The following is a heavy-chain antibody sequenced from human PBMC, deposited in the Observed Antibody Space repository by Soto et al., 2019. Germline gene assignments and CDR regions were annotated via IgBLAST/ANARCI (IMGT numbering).Heavy chain of an antibody. CDR1: RFTFSSYL. CDR2: IKQDGSET. V-gene: IGHV3-7*01. CDR3: ARSGVGVRWPTDRWYYYGMDV. Sequence: GGSLRLSCAASRFTFSSYLMSWVRQAPGKGLEWVANIKQDGSETYYVDSVKGRFTISRDNAKSSLYLQMNNLRADDTAVYYCARSGVGVRWPTDRWYYYGMDVWGQGTTVTVSS. J-gene: IGHJ6*02. D-gene: IGHD3-10*01.